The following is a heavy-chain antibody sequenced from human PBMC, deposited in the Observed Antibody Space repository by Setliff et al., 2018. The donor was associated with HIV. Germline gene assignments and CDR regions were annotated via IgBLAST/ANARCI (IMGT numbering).Heavy chain of an antibody. D-gene: IGHD4-17*01. J-gene: IGHJ4*02. Sequence: SETLSLTCAVYGGSFTSYYWTWIRQAPGKDLEWIGEINHNGGTNYNPSLKSRVTISVDRSKNQFFLRLTSVTAADTAVYYCATFFVSTATTQDYWGQGTLVTVSS. CDR3: ATFFVSTATTQDY. V-gene: IGHV4-34*01. CDR2: INHNGGT. CDR1: GGSFTSYY.